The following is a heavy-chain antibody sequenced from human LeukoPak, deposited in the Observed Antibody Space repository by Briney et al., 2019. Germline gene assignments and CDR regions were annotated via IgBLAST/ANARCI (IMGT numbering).Heavy chain of an antibody. V-gene: IGHV4-59*12. CDR2: IYYSGST. Sequence: SETLSLTCTVSGGSISSYYWSWIRQPPGKGLEWIGYIYYSGSTNYNPSLKSRVTISVDTSKNQFSLKLSSVTATDTAVYYCARGTTVTKRYYFDYWGQGTLVTVSS. CDR1: GGSISSYY. J-gene: IGHJ4*02. D-gene: IGHD4-17*01. CDR3: ARGTTVTKRYYFDY.